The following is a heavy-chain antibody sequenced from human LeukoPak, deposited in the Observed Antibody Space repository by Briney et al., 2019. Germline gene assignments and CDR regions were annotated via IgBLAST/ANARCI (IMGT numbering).Heavy chain of an antibody. Sequence: GGSLRLSCAASGFTFSSHWMHWVRQAPGKGLVWVAIISAGSSTSHADSVKGRFTVSRDKAKNTMNLQMNSLRADDTAVYYCARDGTSTDDYWGQGTLVTVSS. D-gene: IGHD2-2*01. CDR3: ARDGTSTDDY. V-gene: IGHV3-74*01. CDR2: IISAGSST. J-gene: IGHJ4*02. CDR1: GFTFSSHW.